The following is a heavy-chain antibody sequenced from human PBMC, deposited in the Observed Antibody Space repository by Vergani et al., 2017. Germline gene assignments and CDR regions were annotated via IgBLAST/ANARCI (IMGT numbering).Heavy chain of an antibody. CDR2: INPKSGDT. D-gene: IGHD3-22*01. Sequence: QVQHVQSGAEVKKPGASMKVSCKTSGYIFTGYYMHWVRLAPGQGLEWMGGINPKSGDTKYAQKFQGRVTMTRNTSISTAYMELSSLRSEDTAVYYCARLLPYYYDSSGYSGDDYWGQGTLVTVSS. CDR1: GYIFTGYY. V-gene: IGHV1-2*02. J-gene: IGHJ4*02. CDR3: ARLLPYYYDSSGYSGDDY.